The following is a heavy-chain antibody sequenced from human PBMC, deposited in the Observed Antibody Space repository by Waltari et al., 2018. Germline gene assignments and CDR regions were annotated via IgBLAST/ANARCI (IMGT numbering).Heavy chain of an antibody. CDR3: VRGSTGIIFDY. CDR1: GFTFHDYG. D-gene: IGHD1-1*01. J-gene: IGHJ4*02. Sequence: EVQLVESGGGVVGPGGSLRLSCVVFGFTFHDYGMTWVRQVPGRGLEWVSGINWNGGRTRYTESVKGRFTISRDNTKNSLYLQMNSLRAEDTALYYCVRGSTGIIFDYWGQGTLVTVSS. V-gene: IGHV3-20*04. CDR2: INWNGGRT.